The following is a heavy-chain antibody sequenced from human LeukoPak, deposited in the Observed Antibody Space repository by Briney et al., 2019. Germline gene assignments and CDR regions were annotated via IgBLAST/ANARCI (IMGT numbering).Heavy chain of an antibody. CDR3: AELGITMIGGV. CDR1: GFSFSNSY. J-gene: IGHJ6*04. CDR2: ISGSGSDI. Sequence: GESLRLSCVVSGFSFSNSYMTWIRQTPGKGLESLAYISGSGSDIYYADSVKGRFTISGDNAKNSLYLQMNSLRAEDTAVYYRAELGITMIGGVWGKGTTVTISS. V-gene: IGHV3-11*04. D-gene: IGHD3-10*02.